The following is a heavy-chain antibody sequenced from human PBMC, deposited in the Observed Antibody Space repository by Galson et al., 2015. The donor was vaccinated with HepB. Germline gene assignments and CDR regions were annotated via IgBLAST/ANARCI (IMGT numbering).Heavy chain of an antibody. D-gene: IGHD2-2*01. Sequence: SLRLSCAASGFTVSSNYMSWVRQAPGKGLEWVSVIYSGGSTYYADSVKGRFTISRDNSKNTLYLQMNSLRAEDTAVYYCASRGVCSSTSCYYVSSFDYWGQGTLVTVSS. CDR1: GFTVSSNY. CDR2: IYSGGST. CDR3: ASRGVCSSTSCYYVSSFDY. V-gene: IGHV3-66*02. J-gene: IGHJ4*02.